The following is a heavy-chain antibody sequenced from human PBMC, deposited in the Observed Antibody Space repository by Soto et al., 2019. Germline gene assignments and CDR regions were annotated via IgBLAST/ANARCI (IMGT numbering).Heavy chain of an antibody. Sequence: SVKVSCKASGGTFSSYAISWVRQAPGQGLEWMGGIIPIFGIANYAQKFQGRVTITADKSTSTAYMELSSLRSEDTAVYYCARDRSSWYYFDYWGQGTLVTVS. J-gene: IGHJ4*02. CDR3: ARDRSSWYYFDY. D-gene: IGHD6-13*01. V-gene: IGHV1-69*10. CDR1: GGTFSSYA. CDR2: IIPIFGIA.